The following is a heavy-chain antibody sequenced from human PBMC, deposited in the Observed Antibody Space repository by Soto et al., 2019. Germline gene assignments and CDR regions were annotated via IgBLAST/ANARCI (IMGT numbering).Heavy chain of an antibody. D-gene: IGHD3-10*01. J-gene: IGHJ4*02. CDR1: GYTFTSYD. V-gene: IGHV1-8*01. CDR3: ARVRNYYGSGNYDY. CDR2: MNPNSGNT. Sequence: GASVKVSCKASGYTFTSYDINWVRQATGQGLEWMGWMNPNSGNTGYAQKFQGRVTMTRNTSISTAYMELSSLRSEDTAVYYCARVRNYYGSGNYDYWGQGTLVTVSS.